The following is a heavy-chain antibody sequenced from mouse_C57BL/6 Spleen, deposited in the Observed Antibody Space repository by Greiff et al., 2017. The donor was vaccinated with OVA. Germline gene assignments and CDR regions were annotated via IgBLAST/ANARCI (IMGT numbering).Heavy chain of an antibody. V-gene: IGHV5-6*01. J-gene: IGHJ1*03. CDR3: ARQEGLGRYFDV. CDR1: GFTFSSYG. D-gene: IGHD4-1*01. Sequence: EVQRVESGGDLVKPGGSLKLSCAASGFTFSSYGMSWVRQTPDKRLEWVATISSGGSYTYYPDSVKGRFTISRDNAKNTLYLQMSSLKSEDTAMYYCARQEGLGRYFDVWGTGITVTVSS. CDR2: ISSGGSYT.